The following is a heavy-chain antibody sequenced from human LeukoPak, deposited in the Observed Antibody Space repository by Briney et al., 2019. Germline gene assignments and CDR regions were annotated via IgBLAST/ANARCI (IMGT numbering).Heavy chain of an antibody. CDR2: IFYSGST. CDR3: ARAGSGSYYAGHYYYAMDV. CDR1: GGSIRSSRDD. Sequence: SETLSLACTVSGGSIRSSRDDWGWIRQPPGKGLEWIGSIFYSGSTYYNPSLKSRFTISVNTSKNQFSLKVTSVTAADTAVYYCARAGSGSYYAGHYYYAMDVWGQGTTVTVSS. J-gene: IGHJ6*02. V-gene: IGHV4-39*01. D-gene: IGHD3-10*01.